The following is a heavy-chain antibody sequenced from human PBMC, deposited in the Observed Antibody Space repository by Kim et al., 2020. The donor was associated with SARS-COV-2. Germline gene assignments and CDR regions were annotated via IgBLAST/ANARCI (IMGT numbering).Heavy chain of an antibody. CDR2: INLDGSEK. Sequence: GGSLRLSCAASGFTFSNCWMNWVRQAPGKGLEWVANINLDGSEKYYVDSVKGRFTISRDNAKNSLFLQMNSLRTEDTAVYYCARGGWFGGNYRIFDYWGQGTLVTVSS. V-gene: IGHV3-7*01. D-gene: IGHD1-26*01. CDR1: GFTFSNCW. J-gene: IGHJ4*02. CDR3: ARGGWFGGNYRIFDY.